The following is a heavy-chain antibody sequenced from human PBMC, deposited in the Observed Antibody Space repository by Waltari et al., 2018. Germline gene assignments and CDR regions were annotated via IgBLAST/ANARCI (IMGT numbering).Heavy chain of an antibody. J-gene: IGHJ4*02. V-gene: IGHV4-59*01. D-gene: IGHD5-18*01. Sequence: QMQLQESGPGLVKPSETLSLTCTVSGGSISIYYWSWIRQPPGKGLEWIGYIYYSGSTNYNPSLKSRVTISVDTSKNQFSLKLSSVTAADTAVYYCARFLPDRGYNYGYNYWGQGTLVTVSS. CDR2: IYYSGST. CDR3: ARFLPDRGYNYGYNY. CDR1: GGSISIYY.